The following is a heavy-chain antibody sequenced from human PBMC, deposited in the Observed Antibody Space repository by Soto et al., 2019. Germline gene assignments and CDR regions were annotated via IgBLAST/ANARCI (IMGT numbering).Heavy chain of an antibody. CDR2: INHSGST. CDR1: GGSFSGYY. Sequence: QVQLQQWGAGLLKPSETLSLTCAVYGGSFSGYYWSWIRQPPGKGLEWIGEINHSGSTNYNPSLKGRVTISVDTSKNQFSLKLSSVTAADTAVYYCARGSIMVPFDYWGQGTLVTVSS. CDR3: ARGSIMVPFDY. D-gene: IGHD3-10*01. J-gene: IGHJ4*02. V-gene: IGHV4-34*01.